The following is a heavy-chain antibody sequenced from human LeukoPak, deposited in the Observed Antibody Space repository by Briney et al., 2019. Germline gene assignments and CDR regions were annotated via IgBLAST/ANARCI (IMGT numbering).Heavy chain of an antibody. D-gene: IGHD5-18*01. V-gene: IGHV3-33*08. J-gene: IGHJ4*02. CDR3: ARDRRDTALDY. Sequence: GGSLRLSCAASGFTFSDYAMHWVRQAPGKGLEWVAVIWYDGSNKYYADSVKGRFTNSRDNSKNTLYLQMNSLRAEDTAVYYCARDRRDTALDYWGQGTLVTVSS. CDR1: GFTFSDYA. CDR2: IWYDGSNK.